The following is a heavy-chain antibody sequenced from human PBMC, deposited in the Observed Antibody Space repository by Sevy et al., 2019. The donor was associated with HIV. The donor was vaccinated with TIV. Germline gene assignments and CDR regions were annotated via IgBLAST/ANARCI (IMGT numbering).Heavy chain of an antibody. V-gene: IGHV4-34*01. CDR1: GGSFSGYY. CDR2: INHSGST. J-gene: IGHJ6*02. D-gene: IGHD6-19*01. CDR3: ARGGSGRWLVPPGANYYYGMDV. Sequence: SETLSLTCAVYGGSFSGYYWSWIRQPPGKGLEWIGEINHSGSTNYNPSLKSRVTISVDTPKNQFSLKLSSVTAADTAVYYCARGGSGRWLVPPGANYYYGMDVWGQGTTVTVSS.